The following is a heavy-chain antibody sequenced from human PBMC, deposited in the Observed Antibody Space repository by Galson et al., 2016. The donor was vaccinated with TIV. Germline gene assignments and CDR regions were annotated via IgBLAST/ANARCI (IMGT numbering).Heavy chain of an antibody. Sequence: SLRLSCAASGFTFRNFAMHWVRQAPGKGLEWVAFIRYDGSEKYLADSVKGRFTIPRDNSKNTLYLQKNNVLAADTAVYYWAKEGDDNSFVHVFNGFLDVWGKGTTVTVSA. V-gene: IGHV3-30*02. D-gene: IGHD2-8*01. CDR3: AKEGDDNSFVHVFNGFLDV. CDR2: IRYDGSEK. J-gene: IGHJ6*04. CDR1: GFTFRNFA.